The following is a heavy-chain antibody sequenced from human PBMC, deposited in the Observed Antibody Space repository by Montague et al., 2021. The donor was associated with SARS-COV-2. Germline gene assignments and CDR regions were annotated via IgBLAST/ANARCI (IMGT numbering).Heavy chain of an antibody. V-gene: IGHV3-33*01. CDR1: GFTFSSYG. D-gene: IGHD3-9*01. Sequence: SLRLSCAASGFTFSSYGMHWVRQAPGKGLEWVAVIWYDGSNKYYXDSVKGRFTISRDNSENTLYLQMNSLRAEDTAVYYCARDYPRGDILTVYYYYMDVWGKGTTVTVSS. CDR2: IWYDGSNK. J-gene: IGHJ6*03. CDR3: ARDYPRGDILTVYYYYMDV.